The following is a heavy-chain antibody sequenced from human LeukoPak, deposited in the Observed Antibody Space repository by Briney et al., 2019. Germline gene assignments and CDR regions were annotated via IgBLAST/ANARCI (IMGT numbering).Heavy chain of an antibody. CDR1: GFTFSSYG. Sequence: QPGGSLRLSCAASGFTFSSYGMHWVRQAPGKGLEWVAFIRYDGSNKYYADSVKGRFTISRDNSKNTLYLQMNSLRAEDTAVYYCAKDGDQLLDFNWFDPWGQGTLVTVSS. CDR2: IRYDGSNK. J-gene: IGHJ5*02. D-gene: IGHD2-2*01. V-gene: IGHV3-30*02. CDR3: AKDGDQLLDFNWFDP.